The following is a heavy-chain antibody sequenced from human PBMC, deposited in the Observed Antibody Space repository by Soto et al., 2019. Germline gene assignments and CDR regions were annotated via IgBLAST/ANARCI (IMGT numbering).Heavy chain of an antibody. Sequence: GGSLRLSCAASGFTFSGYSMNWVRQAPGKGLEWVSSISSSSSYIYYADSVKGRFTISRDNAKNSLYLQMNSLRAEDTAVYYCARDHPYCSGGSCPSWFDHWGQGTLVTVSS. CDR3: ARDHPYCSGGSCPSWFDH. CDR1: GFTFSGYS. CDR2: ISSSSSYI. J-gene: IGHJ5*02. D-gene: IGHD2-15*01. V-gene: IGHV3-21*01.